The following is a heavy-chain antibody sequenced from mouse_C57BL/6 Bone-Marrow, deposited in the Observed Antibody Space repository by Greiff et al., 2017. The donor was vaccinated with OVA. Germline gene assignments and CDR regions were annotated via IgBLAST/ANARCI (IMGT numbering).Heavy chain of an antibody. CDR2: IYPRSGNT. D-gene: IGHD1-1*01. Sequence: VQLQQSGAELARPGASVKLSCKASGYTFTSYGISWVKQRTGQGLEWIGEIYPRSGNTYYNEKVKGKDTLTADKSSSTAYMELRSLTSEDSAVYFWARRHYGSSYDWYFDVWGTGTTVTVSS. CDR1: GYTFTSYG. CDR3: ARRHYGSSYDWYFDV. J-gene: IGHJ1*03. V-gene: IGHV1-81*01.